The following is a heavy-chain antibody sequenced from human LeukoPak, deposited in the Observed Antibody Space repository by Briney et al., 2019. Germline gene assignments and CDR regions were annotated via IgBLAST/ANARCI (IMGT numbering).Heavy chain of an antibody. D-gene: IGHD3-22*01. V-gene: IGHV1-46*01. CDR2: INPSGGST. Sequence: ASVQVSCKASGYTFTSYYMHWVRQAPGQGLEWMGIINPSGGSTSYAQKFQGRVTMTRDTSTSTVYMELSSLRSEDTAVYYCARERPPFGISYYYDSSGYSPSDYWGQGTLVTVSS. CDR3: ARERPPFGISYYYDSSGYSPSDY. CDR1: GYTFTSYY. J-gene: IGHJ4*02.